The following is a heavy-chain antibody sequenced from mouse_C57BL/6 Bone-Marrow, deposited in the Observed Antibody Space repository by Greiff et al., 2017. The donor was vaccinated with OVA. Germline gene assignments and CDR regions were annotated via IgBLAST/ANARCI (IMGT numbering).Heavy chain of an antibody. V-gene: IGHV2-6*03. Sequence: VKLQESGPGLVAPSQRLSITCTVSGFSLTSYGVHWVRQPPGKGLEWLVVIWSDGSTTYNSALKSRLSISKDNSKSQVFLKMNSLQTDDTAMYYCARSPHYYGSSYWYFDVWGTGTTVTVSS. CDR2: IWSDGST. CDR1: GFSLTSYG. J-gene: IGHJ1*03. D-gene: IGHD1-1*01. CDR3: ARSPHYYGSSYWYFDV.